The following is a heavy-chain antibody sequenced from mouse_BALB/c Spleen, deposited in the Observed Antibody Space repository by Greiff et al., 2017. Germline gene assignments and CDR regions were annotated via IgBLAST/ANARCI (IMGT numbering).Heavy chain of an antibody. CDR2: ISSGSSTI. V-gene: IGHV5-17*02. CDR1: GFTFSSFG. Sequence: EVQVVESGGGLVQPGGSRKLSCAASGFTFSSFGMHWVRQAPEKGLEWVAYISSGSSTIYYADTVKGRFTISRDNPKNTLFLQMTSLRSEDTAMYYCARSENYYRYAMDYWGQGTSVTVSS. J-gene: IGHJ4*01. CDR3: ARSENYYRYAMDY. D-gene: IGHD2-12*01.